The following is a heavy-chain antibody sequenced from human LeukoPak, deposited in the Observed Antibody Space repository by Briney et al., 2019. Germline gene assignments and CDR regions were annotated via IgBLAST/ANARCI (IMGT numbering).Heavy chain of an antibody. CDR2: IIPIFGTA. J-gene: IGHJ5*02. Sequence: SVKVSCKASGGTFSSYAISRVRQAPGQGLEWMGGIIPIFGTANYAQKFQGRVTITTDESMSTAYMELSSLRSEDTAVYYCARDRWMVRGASFWFDPWGQGTLVTVSS. CDR1: GGTFSSYA. D-gene: IGHD3-10*01. V-gene: IGHV1-69*05. CDR3: ARDRWMVRGASFWFDP.